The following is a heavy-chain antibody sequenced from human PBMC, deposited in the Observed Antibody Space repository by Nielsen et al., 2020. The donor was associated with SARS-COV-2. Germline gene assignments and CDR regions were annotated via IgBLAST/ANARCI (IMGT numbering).Heavy chain of an antibody. CDR3: ARGRTTVAKWAYYYYYGVDV. D-gene: IGHD4-11*01. CDR2: IYYSGST. CDR1: GGSISSGGYY. J-gene: IGHJ6*02. V-gene: IGHV4-31*03. Sequence: SETLSLTCTVSGGSISSGGYYWSWIRQHPGKGLEWIGYIYYSGSTYYNPSLKSRVTISVDTSKNQFSLKLSSVTAADTAVYYCARGRTTVAKWAYYYYYGVDVWGQGTTVTVSS.